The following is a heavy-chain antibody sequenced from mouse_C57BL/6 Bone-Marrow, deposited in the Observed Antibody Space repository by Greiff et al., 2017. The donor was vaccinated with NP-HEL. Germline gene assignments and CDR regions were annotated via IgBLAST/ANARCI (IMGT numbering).Heavy chain of an antibody. CDR2: ISDGGSYT. CDR3: ARDALLRSVGGFAY. D-gene: IGHD1-1*01. V-gene: IGHV5-4*01. Sequence: DVQLVESGGGLVKPGGSLKLSCAASGFTFSSYAMSWVRQTPEKRLEWVATISDGGSYTYYPDNVKGRFTISRDNAKNNLYLQMSHLKSEDTAMYYCARDALLRSVGGFAYWGQGTLVTVSA. J-gene: IGHJ3*01. CDR1: GFTFSSYA.